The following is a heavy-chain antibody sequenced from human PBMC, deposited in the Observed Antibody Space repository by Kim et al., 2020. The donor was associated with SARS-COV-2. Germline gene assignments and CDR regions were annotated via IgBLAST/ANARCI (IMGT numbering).Heavy chain of an antibody. D-gene: IGHD3-10*01. J-gene: IGHJ2*01. CDR2: INHSGST. Sequence: SETLSLTCAISGGSFSGYYWSWIRQPPGKGLEWIGEINHSGSTNYNPSLKSRVTISIDTSKNQFSLKLSSVTAADTAVYYCARGRATWGRYAGSGNWYFDLWGRGTLGTVSS. V-gene: IGHV4-34*01. CDR1: GGSFSGYY. CDR3: ARGRATWGRYAGSGNWYFDL.